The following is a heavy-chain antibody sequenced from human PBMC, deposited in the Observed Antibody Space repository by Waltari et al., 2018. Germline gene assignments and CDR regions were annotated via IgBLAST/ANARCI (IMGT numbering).Heavy chain of an antibody. D-gene: IGHD3-9*01. CDR1: GGTFSSYA. CDR3: ARGYYDILTGYRSYYYGMDV. Sequence: QVQLVQSGAEVKKPGSSVKVSCKASGGTFSSYAISWVRQAPGQGLGWMGGSIPTFGTANYAQKFQGRVSITADESTSTAYMELSSLRSEDTAVYYCARGYYDILTGYRSYYYGMDVWGQGTTVTVSS. J-gene: IGHJ6*02. V-gene: IGHV1-69*01. CDR2: SIPTFGTA.